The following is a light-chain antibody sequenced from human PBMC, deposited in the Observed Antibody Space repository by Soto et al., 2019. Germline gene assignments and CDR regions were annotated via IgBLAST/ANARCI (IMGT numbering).Light chain of an antibody. CDR1: SSDVGGYNY. CDR3: SSYTSSSIDYV. J-gene: IGLJ1*01. Sequence: QYALTQPASVSGSPGQSITISCTGTSSDVGGYNYVSWYQQHPGKAPKLMIYEVSNRPSGVSNRFSGSKSGNTASLTISGLQAEDDADYYCSSYTSSSIDYVFGTGTKLTVL. CDR2: EVS. V-gene: IGLV2-14*01.